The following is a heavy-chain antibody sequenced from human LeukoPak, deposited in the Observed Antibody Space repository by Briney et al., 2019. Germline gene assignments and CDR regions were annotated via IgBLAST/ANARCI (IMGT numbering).Heavy chain of an antibody. D-gene: IGHD2-21*02. Sequence: GGSLRLSCAASGFTVSSNYMSWVRQAPGKGLEWVSVIYSGGSTYYADSVKGRFTISRHNSKNTLYLQMNSLRAEDTAVYYRARDALVTAMGTDYYYYGMDVWGQGTTVTVSS. CDR1: GFTVSSNY. CDR2: IYSGGST. V-gene: IGHV3-53*04. CDR3: ARDALVTAMGTDYYYYGMDV. J-gene: IGHJ6*02.